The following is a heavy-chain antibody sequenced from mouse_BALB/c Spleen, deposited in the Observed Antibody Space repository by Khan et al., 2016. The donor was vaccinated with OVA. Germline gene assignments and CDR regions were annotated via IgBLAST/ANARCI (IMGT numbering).Heavy chain of an antibody. CDR1: GYTFTAYY. V-gene: IGHV1-76*01. CDR3: VNVDTTSVDC. CDR2: IYPGSGNT. D-gene: IGHD2-2*01. Sequence: QVQLKQSGTELARPGASVKLSCKASGYTFTAYYITWVKQRPRQGLEWIGEIYPGSGNTYYNENFKVKASLTLDKSSNTAYIELTSLTTEDSSVSFCVNVDTTSVDCWGQSTALTVSS. J-gene: IGHJ2*01.